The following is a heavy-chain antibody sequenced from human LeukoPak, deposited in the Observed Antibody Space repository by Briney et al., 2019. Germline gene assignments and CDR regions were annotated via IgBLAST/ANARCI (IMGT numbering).Heavy chain of an antibody. D-gene: IGHD3-10*01. CDR3: ASHLGSGDAFDI. CDR1: GFTFSSYS. J-gene: IGHJ3*02. Sequence: GGSLRLSCAASGFTFSSYSMNWVRQAPGKGLEWVSAISSSSSYIYYADSVKGRFTISRDNAKNPLYLQMNSLRAEDTAVYYCASHLGSGDAFDIWGQGTMVTVSS. CDR2: ISSSSSYI. V-gene: IGHV3-21*01.